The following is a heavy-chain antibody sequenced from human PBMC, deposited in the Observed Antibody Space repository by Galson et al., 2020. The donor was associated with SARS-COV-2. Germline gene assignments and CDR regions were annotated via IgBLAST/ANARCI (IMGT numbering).Heavy chain of an antibody. CDR2: INWNGGST. Sequence: GGSLRLSCAASGFTFDDYGMSWVRQAPGKGLEWVSGINWNGGSTGYADSVKGRFTISRDNAKNSLYLQMNSLRAEDTALYYCATAHYYDSSGYYYFDYWGQGTLVTVSS. D-gene: IGHD3-22*01. CDR3: ATAHYYDSSGYYYFDY. CDR1: GFTFDDYG. V-gene: IGHV3-20*04. J-gene: IGHJ4*02.